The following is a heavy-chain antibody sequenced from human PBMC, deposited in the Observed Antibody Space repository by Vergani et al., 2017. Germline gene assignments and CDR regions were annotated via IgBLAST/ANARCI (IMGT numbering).Heavy chain of an antibody. Sequence: QVQLVESGGGVVQPGGSLRLSCAASGFTFSSYGMHWVRQAPGKGLEWVAFIRYDGSNKYYADSVKGRFTISRDYSKNTLYLQMNSLRAEDTAVYYCARDQVLSPRDAFDIWGQGTMVTVSS. CDR2: IRYDGSNK. J-gene: IGHJ3*02. V-gene: IGHV3-30*02. CDR1: GFTFSSYG. CDR3: ARDQVLSPRDAFDI. D-gene: IGHD1-1*01.